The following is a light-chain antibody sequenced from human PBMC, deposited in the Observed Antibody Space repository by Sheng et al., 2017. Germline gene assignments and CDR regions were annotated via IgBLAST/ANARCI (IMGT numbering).Light chain of an antibody. V-gene: IGKV1-39*01. CDR3: QQSFSTPPG. Sequence: DIQMTQSPSSLSASVGDRVTITCRASQNISTYLNWYQQEPGKAPKLLIFAAATLQTGVPSRFTGGGSVTHFTLTITSLRPEDFATYYCQQSFSTPPGFGGGTKVEIK. J-gene: IGKJ4*01. CDR1: QNISTY. CDR2: AAA.